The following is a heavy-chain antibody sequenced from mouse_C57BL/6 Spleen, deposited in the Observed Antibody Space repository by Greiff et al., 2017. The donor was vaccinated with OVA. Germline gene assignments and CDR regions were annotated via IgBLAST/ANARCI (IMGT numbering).Heavy chain of an antibody. D-gene: IGHD1-1*01. CDR2: ISSGSSTI. V-gene: IGHV5-17*01. CDR1: GFTFSDYG. J-gene: IGHJ3*01. Sequence: EVMLVESGGGLVKPGGSLKLSCAASGFTFSDYGMHWVRQAPEKGLEWVAYISSGSSTIYYADTVKGRFTISRDNAKNTLVLQMTSLRSEDTAMYYCARAHYYGSSYAGTLAYWGQGTLVTVSA. CDR3: ARAHYYGSSYAGTLAY.